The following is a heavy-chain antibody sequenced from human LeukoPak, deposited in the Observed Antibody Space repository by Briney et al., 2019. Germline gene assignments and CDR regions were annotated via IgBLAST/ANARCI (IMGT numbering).Heavy chain of an antibody. D-gene: IGHD3-10*01. CDR1: GGSISSYY. Sequence: PSETLSLTCTVSGGSISSYYWSWIRQPPGKGLEWIGYIYYSGSTNYNPSLKSRVTISVDTSKNQFSLKLSSVTAADTAVYYCARTLINYGSPFGPWGQGTLVTVSS. V-gene: IGHV4-59*01. J-gene: IGHJ5*02. CDR2: IYYSGST. CDR3: ARTLINYGSPFGP.